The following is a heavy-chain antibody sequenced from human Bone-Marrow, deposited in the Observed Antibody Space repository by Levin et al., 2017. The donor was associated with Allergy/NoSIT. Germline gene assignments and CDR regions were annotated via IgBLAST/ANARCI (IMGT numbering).Heavy chain of an antibody. CDR1: GYTFTSYN. D-gene: IGHD2-15*01. V-gene: IGHV1-8*01. Sequence: ASVKVSCKTSGYTFTSYNVYWVRQAPGQGLEWMGYINPNSGNTGYAQKFQGRVTVTRNSSITTAYMELSGLRSEDTAMYYCAGGDCYSGSCYCPDWFDPWGQGTQVTVSS. CDR3: AGGDCYSGSCYCPDWFDP. J-gene: IGHJ5*02. CDR2: INPNSGNT.